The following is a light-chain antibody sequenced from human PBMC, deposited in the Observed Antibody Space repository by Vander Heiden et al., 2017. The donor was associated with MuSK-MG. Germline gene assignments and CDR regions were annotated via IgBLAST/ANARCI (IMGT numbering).Light chain of an antibody. V-gene: IGKV1-39*01. CDR1: QNINKF. CDR2: GAS. J-gene: IGKJ4*01. CDR3: LETYHYPLT. Sequence: DIQVTQSPSPLSAFVGDRVTITCRTSQNINKFLNWYQQKPGKVPKLLIFGASDLQSGVSSRFSGSGSATNFILTIGRLQPDDFATYYCLETYHYPLTFGGGTRVDIK.